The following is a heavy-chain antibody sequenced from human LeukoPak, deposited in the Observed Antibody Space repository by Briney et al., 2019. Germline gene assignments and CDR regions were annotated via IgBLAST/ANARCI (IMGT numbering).Heavy chain of an antibody. CDR2: ISGSSGNT. D-gene: IGHD3-10*01. CDR1: NYPFTRYG. J-gene: IGHJ3*02. V-gene: IGHV1-18*01. CDR3: ASWFGDAFDI. Sequence: GASVKVSCKASNYPFTRYGISWVRQAPGQGLEWMGWISGSSGNTNYAQKFQGRVSMTADASTGTAYLELRSLRSDDTAVYYCASWFGDAFDIWGQGTMVTVSS.